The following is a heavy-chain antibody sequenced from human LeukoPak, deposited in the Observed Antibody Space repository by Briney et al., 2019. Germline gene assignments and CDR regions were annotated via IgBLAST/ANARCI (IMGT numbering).Heavy chain of an antibody. CDR2: IYYSGST. V-gene: IGHV4-61*01. CDR1: GGSISSGSYY. D-gene: IGHD6-19*01. Sequence: SETLSLTCTVSGGSISSGSYYWSWIRQPPGKGLEWIGYIYYSGSTNYNPSLKSRVTISVDTSKNQFSLKLSSVTAADTAVYYCARDNSSGWFDYWGQGTLVTVSS. J-gene: IGHJ4*02. CDR3: ARDNSSGWFDY.